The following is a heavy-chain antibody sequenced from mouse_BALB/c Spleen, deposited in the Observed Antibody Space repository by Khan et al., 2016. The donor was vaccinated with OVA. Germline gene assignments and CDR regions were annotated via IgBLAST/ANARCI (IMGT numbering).Heavy chain of an antibody. Sequence: QVQLQQSGAELVKPGASVRLSCKASGYTFTNYYLYWVKQRPGHGLEWIGYINPSNGGTNFNEKFKNKVTLTVDKSSSTAYMQLSSLTSEDSAVYFWSRSGDGTFAYGGQGTLVTVSA. CDR2: INPSNGGT. CDR3: SRSGDGTFAY. CDR1: GYTFTNYY. V-gene: IGHV1-53*01. J-gene: IGHJ3*01. D-gene: IGHD2-1*01.